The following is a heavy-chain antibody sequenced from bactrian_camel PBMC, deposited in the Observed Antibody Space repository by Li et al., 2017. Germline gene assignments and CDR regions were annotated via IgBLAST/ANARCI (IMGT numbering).Heavy chain of an antibody. J-gene: IGHJ4*01. V-gene: IGHV3S31*01. Sequence: VQLVESGGGLVQPGGSLRLSCAASGFGFSTYAISWVRQAPGKGLEWVSAINSGCGSTFYADHVKGRFPISIGNAKNTLYLQFNTLRPEDTAMYYCALNYRQWDGCSVTSKSEYGYWGQGTQVTVS. CDR2: INSGCGST. CDR1: GFGFSTYA. D-gene: IGHD3*01. CDR3: ALNYRQWDGCSVTSKSEYGY.